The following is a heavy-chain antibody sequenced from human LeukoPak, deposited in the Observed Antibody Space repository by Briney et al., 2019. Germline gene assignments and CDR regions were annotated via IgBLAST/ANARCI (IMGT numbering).Heavy chain of an antibody. Sequence: ASVKVSCKASGYTFIDYYIHWVRQAPGQGLEWMGWINPHSGGTDHAQKFQGRVTMTRDTSISTAYMELSRLRSDDTAVYYCARDMDSGPDFFDYWGLGTLVTVSS. CDR1: GYTFIDYY. D-gene: IGHD1-26*01. CDR3: ARDMDSGPDFFDY. J-gene: IGHJ4*02. V-gene: IGHV1-2*02. CDR2: INPHSGGT.